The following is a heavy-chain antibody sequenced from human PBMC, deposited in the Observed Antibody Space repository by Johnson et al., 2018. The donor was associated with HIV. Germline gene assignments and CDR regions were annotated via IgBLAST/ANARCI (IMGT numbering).Heavy chain of an antibody. V-gene: IGHV3-NL1*01. CDR1: EFPFSSYA. Sequence: QVQLVESRGGVVQPGRSLRLSCAASEFPFSSYAMHWVRQAPGKGLEWVSAIGTAGDTLYPGSVKGRFTISRDNSKNTLYLQMNSLRVEDTAVYYCAREESSSSRDGFDIWGQGTMVTVSS. CDR3: AREESSSSRDGFDI. CDR2: IGTAGDT. J-gene: IGHJ3*02. D-gene: IGHD6-6*01.